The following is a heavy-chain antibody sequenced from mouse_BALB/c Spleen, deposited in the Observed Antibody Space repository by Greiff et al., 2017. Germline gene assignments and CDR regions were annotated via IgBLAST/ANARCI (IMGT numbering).Heavy chain of an antibody. CDR3: ARDQYYGYVDYAMDY. J-gene: IGHJ4*01. V-gene: IGHV5-4*02. Sequence: EVMLVESGGGLVKPGGSLKLSCAASGFTFSDYYMYWVRQTPEKRLEWVATISDGGSYTYYPDSVKGRFTISRDNAKNNLYLQMSSLKSEDTAMYYCARDQYYGYVDYAMDYWGQGTSVTVSS. D-gene: IGHD1-2*01. CDR1: GFTFSDYY. CDR2: ISDGGSYT.